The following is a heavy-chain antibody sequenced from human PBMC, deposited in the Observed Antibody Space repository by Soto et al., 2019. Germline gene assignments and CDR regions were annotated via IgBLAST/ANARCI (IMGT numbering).Heavy chain of an antibody. Sequence: QVQLVQSGAEVKKPGSSVKVSCKTSGVSFNNNGIGWVRQAPGHGLEWMGGVSPPFRTSNYARKFQGRISITADASTGTVNMELSSLTSADTAQYYCARVLDYGSGSYSPYGMDVWGQGTTVTVSS. J-gene: IGHJ6*02. CDR1: GVSFNNNG. CDR2: VSPPFRTS. CDR3: ARVLDYGSGSYSPYGMDV. D-gene: IGHD3-10*01. V-gene: IGHV1-69*01.